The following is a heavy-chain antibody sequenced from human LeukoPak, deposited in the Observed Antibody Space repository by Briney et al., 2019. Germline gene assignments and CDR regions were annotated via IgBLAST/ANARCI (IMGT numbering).Heavy chain of an antibody. CDR1: GFTFSTYA. CDR2: ISGSGDST. CDR3: AKDREGIVVVPAAIGNWFDP. V-gene: IGHV3-23*01. D-gene: IGHD2-2*01. Sequence: GGSLRLSCAASGFTFSTYAVNWVRQAPGKGLEWVSTISGSGDSTYYADSVKGRFTISRDNSKNTLYLQMNSLRAEDTAVYYCAKDREGIVVVPAAIGNWFDPWGQGTLVTVSS. J-gene: IGHJ5*02.